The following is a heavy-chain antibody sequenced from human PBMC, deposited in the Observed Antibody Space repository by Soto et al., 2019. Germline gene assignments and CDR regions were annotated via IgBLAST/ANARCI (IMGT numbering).Heavy chain of an antibody. CDR3: ARGANYLYYYYMDV. Sequence: SETLSLTCAVYGGSFSGYYWSWIRQPPGKGLEWIGEINHSGSTNYNPSLKSRVTISVDTSKNQFSLKLSSVTAADTAVYYCARGANYLYYYYMDVWGKGTTVTV. D-gene: IGHD4-4*01. CDR1: GGSFSGYY. CDR2: INHSGST. V-gene: IGHV4-34*01. J-gene: IGHJ6*03.